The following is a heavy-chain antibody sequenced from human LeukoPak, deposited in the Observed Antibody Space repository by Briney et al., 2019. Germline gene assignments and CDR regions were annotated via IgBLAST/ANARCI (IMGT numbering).Heavy chain of an antibody. CDR2: VSYDGSKK. Sequence: PGGSLRLSCAASGFTFSSYGMHWVRQAPGKGLEWLAFVSYDGSKKYYSDSVKGRFTISRDNSKNTLYLQMNSLRAEDTAVYYCAKGRYGSGSYYFDYWGQGTLVTVSS. V-gene: IGHV3-30*18. CDR1: GFTFSSYG. CDR3: AKGRYGSGSYYFDY. J-gene: IGHJ4*02. D-gene: IGHD3-10*01.